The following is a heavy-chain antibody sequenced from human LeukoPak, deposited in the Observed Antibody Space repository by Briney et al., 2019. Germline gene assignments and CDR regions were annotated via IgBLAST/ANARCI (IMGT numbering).Heavy chain of an antibody. J-gene: IGHJ5*02. D-gene: IGHD2-15*01. CDR3: AKFPSSHIVVVVAAT. CDR2: ISSSSYI. Sequence: PGGSLRLSCAASGFTFSSYSMNWVRQAPGKGLEWVSSISSSSYIYYADSVKGRFTISRDNSKHTLYLQMNSLRPEDTAIYYCAKFPSSHIVVVVAATWGQGTLVTVSS. V-gene: IGHV3-21*04. CDR1: GFTFSSYS.